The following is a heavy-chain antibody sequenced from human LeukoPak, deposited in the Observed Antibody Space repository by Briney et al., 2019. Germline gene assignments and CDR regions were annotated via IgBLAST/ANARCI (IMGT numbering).Heavy chain of an antibody. D-gene: IGHD2-8*01. CDR2: IWYDGSGK. J-gene: IGHJ4*02. Sequence: GESLRLSCEASGFTFSSDGMHWVRQAPGKGLEWVAIIWYDGSGKYYADSVKGRFTISRDNSKNTLYLQMSSLRAEDTAVYYCVRDPQSTLYSLHYWGQGTLVTVSS. CDR1: GFTFSSDG. CDR3: VRDPQSTLYSLHY. V-gene: IGHV3-33*01.